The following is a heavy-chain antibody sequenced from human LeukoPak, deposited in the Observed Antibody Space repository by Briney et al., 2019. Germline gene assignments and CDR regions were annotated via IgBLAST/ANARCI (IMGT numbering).Heavy chain of an antibody. D-gene: IGHD6-13*01. Sequence: GGSLRLSCAASAFSFSDYSMNWVRQAPGKGLEWVSSISSRSRHVYYAASVQGRFTISRDNAKNSLYLQMNSLRAEDTAVYYCARDPTGYSSSWDFDYWGQGTLVTVSS. CDR3: ARDPTGYSSSWDFDY. V-gene: IGHV3-21*01. CDR1: AFSFSDYS. CDR2: ISSRSRHV. J-gene: IGHJ4*02.